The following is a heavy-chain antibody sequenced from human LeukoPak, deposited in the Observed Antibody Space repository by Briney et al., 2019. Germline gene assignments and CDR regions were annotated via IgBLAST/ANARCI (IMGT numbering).Heavy chain of an antibody. CDR2: TYYRSKWYN. CDR1: GDSVSRDTAA. Sequence: SQTLSLTCAISGDSVSRDTAAWNWVRQSPSRGLEWPGRTYYRSKWYNDYAVSVKSRITINPDTSKNQFSLQLNSVTPEDTAVYYCARDRGGSSWYYFDNWGQGSLVTVSS. J-gene: IGHJ4*02. V-gene: IGHV6-1*01. D-gene: IGHD6-13*01. CDR3: ARDRGGSSWYYFDN.